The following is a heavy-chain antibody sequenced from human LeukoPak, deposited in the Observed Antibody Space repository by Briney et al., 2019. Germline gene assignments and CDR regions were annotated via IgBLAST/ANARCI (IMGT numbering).Heavy chain of an antibody. CDR2: INWNGGTT. V-gene: IGHV3-20*04. Sequence: GGSLRLSCAASGFKFDDHAMSWVRQAPGKGLECVATINWNGGTTGYADSVRGRFTISRDNAKNSLYLQMNSLRAEDTALYYCAKDIGRVDTASTYMDVWGKGTTVTISS. J-gene: IGHJ6*03. D-gene: IGHD5-18*01. CDR1: GFKFDDHA. CDR3: AKDIGRVDTASTYMDV.